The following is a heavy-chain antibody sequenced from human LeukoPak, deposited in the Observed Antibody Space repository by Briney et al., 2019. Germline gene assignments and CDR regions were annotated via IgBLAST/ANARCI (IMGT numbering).Heavy chain of an antibody. Sequence: SETLSLTCAVYGGSFIGYDWTWIRQPPGKGLEWIGEINHSGGTDYNPSLKSRVTISLDTSKNQFSLRLSSVTAADTAVYYCARETRLHSGSYSNDAFDIWGQGTMVTVSS. CDR1: GGSFIGYD. D-gene: IGHD1-26*01. CDR3: ARETRLHSGSYSNDAFDI. V-gene: IGHV4-34*01. CDR2: INHSGGT. J-gene: IGHJ3*02.